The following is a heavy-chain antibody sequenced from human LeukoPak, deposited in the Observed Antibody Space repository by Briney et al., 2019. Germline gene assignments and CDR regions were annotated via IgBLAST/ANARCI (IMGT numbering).Heavy chain of an antibody. Sequence: ASVKVSCKASGGTFSSYAISWVRQAPGQGLEWMGGINPNNGGTYYSQKFQGRVTMTRDTSITTAYMELSRLRSDDTAVYYCARAPAYCGGDCYFYWGQGTLVTVSS. D-gene: IGHD2-21*02. V-gene: IGHV1-2*02. CDR2: INPNNGGT. CDR3: ARAPAYCGGDCYFY. J-gene: IGHJ4*02. CDR1: GGTFSSYA.